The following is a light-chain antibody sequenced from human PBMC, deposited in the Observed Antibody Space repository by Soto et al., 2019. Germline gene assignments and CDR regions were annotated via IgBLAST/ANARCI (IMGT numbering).Light chain of an antibody. CDR2: WAS. CDR1: QSVLYSSNNKNY. CDR3: QQYYSPPYT. V-gene: IGKV4-1*01. J-gene: IGKJ2*01. Sequence: DIVMTQSPDSLAVSLGERATINCKSSQSVLYSSNNKNYLGWYQQKPGQTPKLLIYWASTRDSGVPDRFSGSGSGTDFTLTISSLHAEDVAVYYCQQYYSPPYTFGQGTRLE.